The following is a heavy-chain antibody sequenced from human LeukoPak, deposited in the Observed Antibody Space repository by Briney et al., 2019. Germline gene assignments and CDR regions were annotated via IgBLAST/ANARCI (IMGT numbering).Heavy chain of an antibody. CDR3: TATPWGGAAAIFDH. CDR1: GFPLNSYW. D-gene: IGHD6-25*01. Sequence: PGGSRRLSCAASGFPLNSYWLHWFRQTPRNELEWVSGISGDGNFKRNVDSLRGRFTIATDNAKNTVFLQVNSLRPEDTAVYYCTATPWGGAAAIFDHWGQGILVTVSS. J-gene: IGHJ4*02. CDR2: ISGDGNFK. V-gene: IGHV3-74*01.